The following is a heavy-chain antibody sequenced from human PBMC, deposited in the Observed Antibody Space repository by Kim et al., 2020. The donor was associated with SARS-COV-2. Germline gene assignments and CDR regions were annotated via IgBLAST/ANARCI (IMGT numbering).Heavy chain of an antibody. J-gene: IGHJ6*02. Sequence: LSLTCAASGFTFSDYYMSWIRQAPGKGLEWVSYISSSGSTIYYADSVKGRFTISRDNVKNSLYLQMNSLRAEDTAVYYCAREPDGSGSLSYYGMDVWGQGTTVTVSS. CDR2: ISSSGSTI. CDR3: AREPDGSGSLSYYGMDV. D-gene: IGHD3-10*01. CDR1: GFTFSDYY. V-gene: IGHV3-11*01.